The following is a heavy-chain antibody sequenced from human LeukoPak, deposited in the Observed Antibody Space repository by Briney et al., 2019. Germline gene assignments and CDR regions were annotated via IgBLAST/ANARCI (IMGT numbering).Heavy chain of an antibody. CDR3: ATEAGSTHNCSSTSCSGGYNWFDP. CDR1: GGTFSSYT. V-gene: IGHV1-69*04. Sequence: GASVKVSCKASGGTFSSYTISWVRQAPGQGLEWMGRIIPILGIANYAQKFQGRVTITADKSTSTAYMELSSLRSEDTAVYYCATEAGSTHNCSSTSCSGGYNWFDPWGQGTLVTVSS. D-gene: IGHD2-2*01. CDR2: IIPILGIA. J-gene: IGHJ5*02.